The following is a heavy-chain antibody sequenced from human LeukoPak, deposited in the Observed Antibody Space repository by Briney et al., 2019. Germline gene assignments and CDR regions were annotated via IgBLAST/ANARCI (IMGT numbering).Heavy chain of an antibody. CDR1: GFTFSSYS. J-gene: IGHJ4*02. D-gene: IGHD2-2*01. CDR3: ARDNGIPAASFDY. CDR2: ISSSSSYI. Sequence: GGSLRLSCAASGFTFSSYSMNWVRQAPGKGLEWVSSISSSSSYIYHADSVKGRFTISRDNAKNSLYLQMNSLRAEDTAVYYCARDNGIPAASFDYWGQGTLVTVSS. V-gene: IGHV3-21*01.